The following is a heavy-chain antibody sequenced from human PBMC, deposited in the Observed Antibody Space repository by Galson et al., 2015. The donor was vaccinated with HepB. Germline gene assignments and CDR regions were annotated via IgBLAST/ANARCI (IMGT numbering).Heavy chain of an antibody. Sequence: SVKVSCKASGYTFTSYGISWVRQAPGQGLEWMGWISAYNGNTNYAQKLQGRVTMTTDTSTSTAYMELRSLRSDDTAVYYCARVPGFRGNYYYGSGSYRKPDFDYWGQGTLVTVSS. D-gene: IGHD3-10*01. V-gene: IGHV1-18*04. CDR3: ARVPGFRGNYYYGSGSYRKPDFDY. CDR1: GYTFTSYG. J-gene: IGHJ4*02. CDR2: ISAYNGNT.